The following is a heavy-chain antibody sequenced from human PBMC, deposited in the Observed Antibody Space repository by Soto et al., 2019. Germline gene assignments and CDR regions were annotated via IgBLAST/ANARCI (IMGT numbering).Heavy chain of an antibody. V-gene: IGHV4-59*01. J-gene: IGHJ3*02. CDR3: ARFLRSGSHWSAFDI. Sequence: QVQLQESGPGLVKPSETLSLTCTVSGGAISDYYWSWIRQPPGEGLEWIGHIYNTGRPTYSPSLKSRGTISVDKSKNQCSLNLNCVTAADTAVYFCARFLRSGSHWSAFDIWGQGTKVTVSP. CDR1: GGAISDYY. D-gene: IGHD3-3*01. CDR2: IYNTGRP.